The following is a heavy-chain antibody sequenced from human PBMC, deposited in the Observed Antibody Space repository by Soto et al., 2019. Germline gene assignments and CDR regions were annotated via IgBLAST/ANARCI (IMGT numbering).Heavy chain of an antibody. V-gene: IGHV3-23*01. CDR3: AKGSGGVVVAATGFNYFDY. J-gene: IGHJ4*02. CDR1: GFTFSSYA. Sequence: GGSLRLSCAASGFTFSSYAMSWVRQAPGKGLEWVSAISGSGCSTYYADSVKGRFTISRDNSKNTLYLQMNSLRAEDTAVYYCAKGSGGVVVAATGFNYFDYWGQGTLVTVSS. D-gene: IGHD2-15*01. CDR2: ISGSGCST.